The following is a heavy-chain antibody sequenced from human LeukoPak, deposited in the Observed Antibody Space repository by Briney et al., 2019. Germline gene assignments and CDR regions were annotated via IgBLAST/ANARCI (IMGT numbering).Heavy chain of an antibody. CDR2: ILYDGSMQ. CDR1: GFTFSSYS. CDR3: ARDPRGPTTDDSSARDSLDY. D-gene: IGHD3-22*01. J-gene: IGHJ4*02. V-gene: IGHV3-30*03. Sequence: GGSLSLSCAASGFTFSSYSMHWVRQAPGKGLEWLAVILYDGSMQYYAESMKGRLTISRDNSRNTVYMQMSSLRTEDTAVYYCARDPRGPTTDDSSARDSLDYWGQGTLVTVSS.